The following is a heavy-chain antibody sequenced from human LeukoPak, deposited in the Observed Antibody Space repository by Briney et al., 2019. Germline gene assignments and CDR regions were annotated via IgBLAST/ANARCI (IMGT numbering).Heavy chain of an antibody. CDR1: GFTFSSYG. J-gene: IGHJ6*02. V-gene: IGHV3-30*02. CDR3: AKVPTTVTFYYYYYGMDV. CDR2: IRYDGSNK. Sequence: PGGSLRLSCAASGFTFSSYGMHWVRQAPGKGLEWVAFIRYDGSNKYYADSVKGRFTNSRDNSKNTLYLQMNSLRAEDTAVYYCAKVPTTVTFYYYYYGMDVWGQGTTVTVSS. D-gene: IGHD4-17*01.